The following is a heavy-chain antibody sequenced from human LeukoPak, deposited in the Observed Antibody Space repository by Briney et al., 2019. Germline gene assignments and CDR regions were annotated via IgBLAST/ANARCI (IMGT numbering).Heavy chain of an antibody. V-gene: IGHV3-30*18. D-gene: IGHD2-15*01. Sequence: GGSLRLSCAASGFTFNIYGMHWVRQTPGKGLEWVAVISYDGNTKYYADSVKGRFTVSRDNTKNTMSLQMNSLSPEDTAVYYCAKDLGYCSGASCLLYDYWGQGTLVIVSS. CDR3: AKDLGYCSGASCLLYDY. J-gene: IGHJ4*02. CDR2: ISYDGNTK. CDR1: GFTFNIYG.